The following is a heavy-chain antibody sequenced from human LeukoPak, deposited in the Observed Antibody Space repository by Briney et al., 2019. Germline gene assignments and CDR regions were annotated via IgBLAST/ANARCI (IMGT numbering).Heavy chain of an antibody. CDR1: GFTFSSYW. CDR3: ARVGGPRTSRYCSGGSCYSDY. V-gene: IGHV3-7*01. J-gene: IGHJ4*02. CDR2: IKQDGSEK. D-gene: IGHD2-15*01. Sequence: GGSLRLSCAASGFTFSSYWMSWVRQAPGKGLEWVANIKQDGSEKYYVDSVKGRFTISRDNAKNSLYLQMNSLRAEDTAVYYCARVGGPRTSRYCSGGSCYSDYWGQGTLVTVSS.